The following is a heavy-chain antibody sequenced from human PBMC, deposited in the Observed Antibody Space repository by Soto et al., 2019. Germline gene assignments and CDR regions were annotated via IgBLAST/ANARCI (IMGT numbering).Heavy chain of an antibody. D-gene: IGHD1-1*01. Sequence: QVLLVESGGGLVKPGGSLRLSCAASGFTVSDYYMSWIRQAPGMGLEWVSYISGSGNSIYYADSVKGRFTISRDNAKNSLYLQMNSLRVEDTALYYCATLSTQFDRWGQGNLVTVSS. CDR3: ATLSTQFDR. CDR2: ISGSGNSI. V-gene: IGHV3-11*01. J-gene: IGHJ5*02. CDR1: GFTVSDYY.